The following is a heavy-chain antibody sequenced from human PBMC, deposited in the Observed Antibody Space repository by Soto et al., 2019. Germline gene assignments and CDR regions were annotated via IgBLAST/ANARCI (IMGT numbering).Heavy chain of an antibody. D-gene: IGHD6-6*01. CDR3: ASQKNSSSSEKDKRYYYYGMDV. CDR1: GYTFTSYA. Sequence: QVQLVQSGAEVKKPGASVKVSCKASGYTFTSYAMHWVRQAPGQRHEWMGWINAGNGNTKYSQKFQGRVTITRDTSASTAYMELSSLRSEDTAVYYCASQKNSSSSEKDKRYYYYGMDVWGQGTTVTVSS. V-gene: IGHV1-3*01. CDR2: INAGNGNT. J-gene: IGHJ6*02.